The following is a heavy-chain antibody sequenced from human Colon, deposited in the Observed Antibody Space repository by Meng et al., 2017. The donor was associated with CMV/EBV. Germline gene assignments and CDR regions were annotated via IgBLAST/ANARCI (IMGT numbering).Heavy chain of an antibody. Sequence: GESLKISCAASAFTFSSYSMNWVRQAPGKGLEWVSSISSSSSYIYYADSVKGRFTISRDNAKNSLYLQMSSLRAEDTAVYYCARGLGHASNNSHDYWGQGMLVTVSS. CDR2: ISSSSSYI. D-gene: IGHD5-24*01. CDR1: AFTFSSYS. J-gene: IGHJ4*02. CDR3: ARGLGHASNNSHDY. V-gene: IGHV3-21*01.